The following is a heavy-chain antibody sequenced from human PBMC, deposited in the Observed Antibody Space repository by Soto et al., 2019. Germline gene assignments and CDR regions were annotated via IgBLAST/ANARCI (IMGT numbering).Heavy chain of an antibody. J-gene: IGHJ4*02. CDR3: AREGSSWYAIDY. D-gene: IGHD6-13*01. CDR1: GGSVSSGSYY. V-gene: IGHV4-61*01. Sequence: QVQLQESGPGLVKPSETLSLTCTVSGGSVSSGSYYWSWIRQPPGKGLEWIGYIYYSGSTNYNPSLKSRVTISVDTSKNQFSLKLSSVTAADTAVYYCAREGSSWYAIDYWGQGTLVTVSS. CDR2: IYYSGST.